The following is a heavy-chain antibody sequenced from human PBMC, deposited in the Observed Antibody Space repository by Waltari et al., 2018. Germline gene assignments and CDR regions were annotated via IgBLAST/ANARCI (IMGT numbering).Heavy chain of an antibody. CDR1: GGSISSYY. D-gene: IGHD5-18*01. J-gene: IGHJ4*02. V-gene: IGHV4-59*01. CDR2: IYYSGST. CDR3: AMRGYSYGLDY. Sequence: QVQLQESGPGLVKPSETLSLTCTVSGGSISSYYWSWIRQPPGKGLEWIGYIYYSGSTNYNPSLKIRVTISVDTSKNQFSLKLSSVTAADTAVYYCAMRGYSYGLDYWGQGTLVTVSS.